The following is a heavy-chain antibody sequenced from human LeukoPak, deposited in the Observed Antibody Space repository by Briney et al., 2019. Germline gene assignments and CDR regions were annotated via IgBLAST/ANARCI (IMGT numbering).Heavy chain of an antibody. CDR3: AKDRAYDSSGDWAFDI. Sequence: GGSLRLSCAASGFTFSSYTMNWVRQAPGKGLEWVAVISYDGSNKYYADSVKGRFTISRDNSKNTLYLQMNSLRAEDTAVYYCAKDRAYDSSGDWAFDIWGQGTMVTVSS. CDR1: GFTFSSYT. V-gene: IGHV3-30*18. J-gene: IGHJ3*02. CDR2: ISYDGSNK. D-gene: IGHD3-22*01.